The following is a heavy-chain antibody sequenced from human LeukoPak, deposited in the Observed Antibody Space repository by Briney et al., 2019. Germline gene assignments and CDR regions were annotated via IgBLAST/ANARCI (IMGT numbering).Heavy chain of an antibody. J-gene: IGHJ4*02. D-gene: IGHD3-10*01. CDR2: INHSGST. Sequence: PSETLSLTCAVYGGSFSGYYWSWIRQPPGKGLEWIGEINHSGSTNYNPSLKSRVTISVDTSKNQFPLKLSSVTAADTAVYYCARKGRAHYYGSGSYYNPFDYWGQGTLVTVSS. V-gene: IGHV4-34*01. CDR3: ARKGRAHYYGSGSYYNPFDY. CDR1: GGSFSGYY.